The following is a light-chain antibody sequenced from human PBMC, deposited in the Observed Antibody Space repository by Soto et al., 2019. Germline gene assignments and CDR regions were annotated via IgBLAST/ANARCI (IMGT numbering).Light chain of an antibody. CDR1: INDVGGYNY. J-gene: IGLJ1*01. Sequence: QSVLTQPPSASGAPGRSVTIAWAGTINDVGGYNYVSWYQQHPGKVPQLMIYQVTKRPSGVPDRFSASKSDTTASLTISGLQAEDEGDYYCMSYAGGNRFVFGTGTKVIVL. CDR3: MSYAGGNRFV. V-gene: IGLV2-8*01. CDR2: QVT.